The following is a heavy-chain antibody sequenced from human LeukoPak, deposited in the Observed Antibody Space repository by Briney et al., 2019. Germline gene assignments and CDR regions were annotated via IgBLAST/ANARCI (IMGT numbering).Heavy chain of an antibody. J-gene: IGHJ4*02. CDR1: GFTFSSYG. V-gene: IGHV3-30*03. Sequence: GGSLRLSCAASGFTFSSYGMHWVRQAPGKGLEWVAVISDDGNNKYYVDSVKGRFTISRDNSKNTLYLQMDSLRAEDTAVYYCATHGYSELRYFDWSTNEWGQGTLVTVSS. CDR3: ATHGYSELRYFDWSTNE. CDR2: ISDDGNNK. D-gene: IGHD3-9*01.